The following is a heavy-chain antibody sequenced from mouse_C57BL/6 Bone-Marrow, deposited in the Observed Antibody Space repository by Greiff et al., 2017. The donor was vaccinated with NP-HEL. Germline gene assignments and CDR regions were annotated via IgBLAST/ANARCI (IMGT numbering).Heavy chain of an antibody. J-gene: IGHJ1*03. CDR1: GFTFSDYG. CDR2: ISSGSSTI. Sequence: EVKLVESGGGLVKPGGSLKLSCAASGFTFSDYGMHWVRQAPEKGLEWVAYISSGSSTIYYADTVKGRFTISRNNAKNTLFLQMTSLRSEDTAMYYCAKKYFDVWGTGTTVTVSS. CDR3: AKKYFDV. V-gene: IGHV5-17*01.